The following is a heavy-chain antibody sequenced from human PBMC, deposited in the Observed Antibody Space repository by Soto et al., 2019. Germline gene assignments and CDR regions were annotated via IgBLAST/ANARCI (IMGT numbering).Heavy chain of an antibody. CDR3: AKSYDILTGYYRD. Sequence: EVQLLESGGGLVQPGGSLRLSCAASGFTFSSYAMSWDRQAPGKGLEWVSAISGSGGSTYYADSVKGRFTISRDNSKNTLYLQMNSLRAEDTAVYYCAKSYDILTGYYRDWGQGTLVTVSS. V-gene: IGHV3-23*01. J-gene: IGHJ4*02. CDR2: ISGSGGST. D-gene: IGHD3-9*01. CDR1: GFTFSSYA.